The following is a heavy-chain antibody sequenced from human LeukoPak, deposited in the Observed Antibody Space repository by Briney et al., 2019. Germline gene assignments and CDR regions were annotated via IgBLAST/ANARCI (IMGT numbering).Heavy chain of an antibody. CDR3: ARYYYGSGRSLNWFDP. CDR1: GGSFSGYY. D-gene: IGHD3-10*01. V-gene: IGHV4-34*01. Sequence: SETLSLTCAVYGGSFSGYYWNWIRQPPGKGLEWIGEINHSGSTNYNPSLKSRVTISVDTSKNQFSLKLSSVTAADTAVYYCARYYYGSGRSLNWFDPWGQGTLVTVSS. J-gene: IGHJ5*02. CDR2: INHSGST.